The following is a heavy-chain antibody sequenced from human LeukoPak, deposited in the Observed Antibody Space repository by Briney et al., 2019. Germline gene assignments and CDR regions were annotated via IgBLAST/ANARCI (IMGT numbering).Heavy chain of an antibody. CDR2: IRYDGSNK. V-gene: IGHV3-30*02. Sequence: GGSLRLSCAASGFTFSSYGTHWVRQAPGKGLEWVAFIRYDGSNKYYADSVKGRFTISRDNSKNTLYLQMNSLRAEDTAVYYCAKDTPPHLVSTYSGSSLGLDYWGQGTLVTVSS. D-gene: IGHD1-26*01. CDR1: GFTFSSYG. CDR3: AKDTPPHLVSTYSGSSLGLDY. J-gene: IGHJ4*02.